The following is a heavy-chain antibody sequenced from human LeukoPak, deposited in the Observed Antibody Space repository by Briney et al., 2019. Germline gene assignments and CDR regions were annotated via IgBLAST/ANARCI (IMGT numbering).Heavy chain of an antibody. CDR1: GFTFSSYS. CDR2: LSGGGDSR. Sequence: TGGSLRLSCAASGFTFSSYSMNWVRQAPGKGLEWVSSLSGGGDSRYYADSVMGRFTISRDNSKNTLYLQMNSLRAEDTAVYYCAKAVRSMVTGGGYFDSWGQGTLVTVSS. J-gene: IGHJ4*02. D-gene: IGHD3-10*01. V-gene: IGHV3-23*01. CDR3: AKAVRSMVTGGGYFDS.